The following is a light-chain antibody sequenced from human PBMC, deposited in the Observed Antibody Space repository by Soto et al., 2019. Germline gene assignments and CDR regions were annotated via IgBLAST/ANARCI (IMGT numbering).Light chain of an antibody. J-gene: IGKJ1*01. Sequence: EIVMTQSPATLSVSPGERATLSCRASQSVSSNLAWYQQKPGQAPRLLIYGASTRATGTPARFSGSGSGTEFTLTISSLQSEDFVVYYCLQYNNWPPWTFGQGTKVEIK. CDR2: GAS. V-gene: IGKV3-15*01. CDR1: QSVSSN. CDR3: LQYNNWPPWT.